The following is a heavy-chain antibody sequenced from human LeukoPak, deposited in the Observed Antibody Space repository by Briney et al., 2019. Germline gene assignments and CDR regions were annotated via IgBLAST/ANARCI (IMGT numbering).Heavy chain of an antibody. Sequence: GGSLRLSCAASGFTFDDYGMSWVRHAPGKGLEWVANIKQDGSEKYYVDSVKGRFTISRDNAKNSLYLQMNSLRAEDTAVYYCARDRRSYQNFDYWGQGTLVTVSS. J-gene: IGHJ4*02. D-gene: IGHD1-26*01. V-gene: IGHV3-7*01. CDR2: IKQDGSEK. CDR3: ARDRRSYQNFDY. CDR1: GFTFDDYG.